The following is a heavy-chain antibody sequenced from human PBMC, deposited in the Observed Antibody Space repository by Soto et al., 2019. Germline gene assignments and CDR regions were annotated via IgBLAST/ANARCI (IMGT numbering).Heavy chain of an antibody. CDR3: AGEVGLWFGDYYYMDV. CDR1: GGSISSYY. J-gene: IGHJ6*03. V-gene: IGHV4-59*01. CDR2: IYYSGST. Sequence: SSETLSLTCTVSGGSISSYYWSWIRQPPGKGLEWIGYIYYSGSTNYNPSLKSRVTISVDTSKNQFSLKLSSVTAADTAVYYCAGEVGLWFGDYYYMDVWGKGTTVTVSS. D-gene: IGHD3-10*01.